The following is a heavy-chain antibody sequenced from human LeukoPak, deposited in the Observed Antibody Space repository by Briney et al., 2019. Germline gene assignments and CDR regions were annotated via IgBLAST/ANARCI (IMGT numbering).Heavy chain of an antibody. CDR2: IYHSGST. D-gene: IGHD4-17*01. CDR1: GGSMSSTKW. CDR3: ATSTVMNEYCFDF. V-gene: IGHV4-4*02. J-gene: IGHJ4*02. Sequence: SGTLSLTCAVSGGSMSSTKWWSWVRQPPGKGLEWIGEIYHSGSTNYNPSLKSRITISVDRSKNQVSLNLNSVTAADTPIYYCATSTVMNEYCFDFWAQGTLVTVSS.